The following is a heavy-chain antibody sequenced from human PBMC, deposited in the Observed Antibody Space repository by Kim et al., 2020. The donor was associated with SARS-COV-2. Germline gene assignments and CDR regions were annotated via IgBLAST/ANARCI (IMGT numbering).Heavy chain of an antibody. CDR2: IGGSDGVV. Sequence: GGSLRLSCAASGLNFNIQYMTWVRQAPGKGLEWVSFIGGSDGVVSYADSVRGRFAISRDNARNTVYLQMNSLRAEDTAIYYCAPLHFYSSAHWGQGTLVTVSS. J-gene: IGHJ4*02. D-gene: IGHD6-19*01. CDR1: GLNFNIQY. CDR3: APLHFYSSAH. V-gene: IGHV3-48*03.